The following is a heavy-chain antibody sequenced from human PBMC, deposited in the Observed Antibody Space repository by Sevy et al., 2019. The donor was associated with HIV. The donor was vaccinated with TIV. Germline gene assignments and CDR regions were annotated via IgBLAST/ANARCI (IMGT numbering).Heavy chain of an antibody. CDR2: FSFGCGKI. Sequence: GGSLRLSCAASGFTFSNYAMSWVRQAPGKGLEWVSTFSFGCGKINYAHSVKGRFTISRDNSKNTLYLQMNSLRAEDTAIYYCAREGCSKPHDYWGQGTLVTVSS. CDR3: AREGCSKPHDY. D-gene: IGHD2-2*01. V-gene: IGHV3-23*01. J-gene: IGHJ4*02. CDR1: GFTFSNYA.